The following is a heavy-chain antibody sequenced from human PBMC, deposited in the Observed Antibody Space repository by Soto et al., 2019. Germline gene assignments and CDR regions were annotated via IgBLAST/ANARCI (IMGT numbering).Heavy chain of an antibody. D-gene: IGHD3-16*01. CDR1: GGSLSGGGYY. CDR3: ARDLYSHGQGFIA. Sequence: QVHLQEAGPGLVKPSQTLSLTCTVSGGSLSGGGYYWGWIRQHPGRGLAWIGYMYYTGKTYYSPTLESRVTISVDTSKEQFSLKLSSVTAADTAVYYCARDLYSHGQGFIAWGQGILVTVSS. CDR2: MYYTGKT. V-gene: IGHV4-31*03. J-gene: IGHJ5*02.